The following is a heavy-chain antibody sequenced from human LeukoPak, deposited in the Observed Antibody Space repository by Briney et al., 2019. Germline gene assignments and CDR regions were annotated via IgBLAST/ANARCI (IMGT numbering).Heavy chain of an antibody. CDR1: GGSISSSSYY. CDR3: ARNYDILTAGNYFDY. J-gene: IGHJ4*02. CDR2: IYYSGST. D-gene: IGHD3-9*01. V-gene: IGHV4-31*03. Sequence: SETLSLTCTVSGGSISSSSYYWGWIRQPPGKGLEWIGYIYYSGSTYYNPSLKSRVTISVDTSKNQFSLKLSSVTAADTAVYYCARNYDILTAGNYFDYWGQGTLVTVSS.